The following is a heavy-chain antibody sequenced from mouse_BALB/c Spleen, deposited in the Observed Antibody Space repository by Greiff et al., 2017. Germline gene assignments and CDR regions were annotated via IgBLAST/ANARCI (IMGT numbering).Heavy chain of an antibody. Sequence: GGGLVQPKGSLKLSCAASGFTFNTYAMNWVRQAPGKGLEWVARIRSKSNNYATYYADSVKDRFTISRDDSQSMLYLQMNNLKTEDTAMYYCVRRGYRYEGFDYWGQGTTLTVSS. CDR3: VRRGYRYEGFDY. CDR1: GFTFNTYA. CDR2: IRSKSNNYAT. J-gene: IGHJ2*01. V-gene: IGHV10-1*02. D-gene: IGHD2-14*01.